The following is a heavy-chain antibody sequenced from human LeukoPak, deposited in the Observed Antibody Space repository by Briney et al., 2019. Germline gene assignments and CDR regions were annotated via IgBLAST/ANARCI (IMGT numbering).Heavy chain of an antibody. CDR3: ARDRTGYIGYEGDPFDI. D-gene: IGHD5-12*01. CDR2: IHTSGST. Sequence: SETLSLTCIVSGGSFSSHYWSWIRQSAGKGPEWIGRIHTSGSTNYNASLTSGVTMSGDTSKNQFSLKLTSVTAADTAVYYCARDRTGYIGYEGDPFDIWGQGTMVTVSS. V-gene: IGHV4-4*07. CDR1: GGSFSSHY. J-gene: IGHJ3*02.